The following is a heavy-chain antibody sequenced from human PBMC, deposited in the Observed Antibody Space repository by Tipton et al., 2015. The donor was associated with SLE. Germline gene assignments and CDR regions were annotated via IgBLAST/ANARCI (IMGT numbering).Heavy chain of an antibody. J-gene: IGHJ4*02. CDR2: IYYSGST. D-gene: IGHD6-13*01. CDR1: GGSISSSSYY. CDR3: ARARGAAAGAFFDY. V-gene: IGHV4-39*01. Sequence: TLSLTCTVSGGSISSSSYYWGWIRQPPGKGLEWIGSIYYSGSTYYNPSLKSRVTISVDTSKNQFSLKLSSVTAADTAVYYCARARGAAAGAFFDYWGQGTLVTVSS.